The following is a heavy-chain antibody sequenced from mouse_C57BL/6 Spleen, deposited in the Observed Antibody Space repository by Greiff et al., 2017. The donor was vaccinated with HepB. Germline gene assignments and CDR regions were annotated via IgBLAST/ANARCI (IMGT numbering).Heavy chain of an antibody. CDR3: ARHYYGSRLAY. D-gene: IGHD1-1*01. CDR2: IYPSDSET. V-gene: IGHV1-61*01. CDR1: GYTFTSYW. Sequence: VQLQQPGAELVRPGSSVKLSCKASGYTFTSYWMDWVKQRPGQGLEWIGNIYPSDSETHYNQKFKDKATLTVDKSSSTAYMQLSSLTSEDSAVYYCARHYYGSRLAYWGQGTLVTVSA. J-gene: IGHJ3*01.